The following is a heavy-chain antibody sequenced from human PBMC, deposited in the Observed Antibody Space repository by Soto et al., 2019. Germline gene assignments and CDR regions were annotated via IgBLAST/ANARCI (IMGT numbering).Heavy chain of an antibody. CDR1: GGTFSSYT. J-gene: IGHJ4*02. Sequence: QVQLVQSGAEVKKPGSSVKVSCKASGGTFSSYTISWVRQSPGQGLEWMGRIIPILGIANYAQKFQGRVTITADKSTSTAYMELSSLRSEDTAVYYCARADIAVAGTFDYWGQGTLVTVSS. V-gene: IGHV1-69*02. CDR2: IIPILGIA. CDR3: ARADIAVAGTFDY. D-gene: IGHD6-19*01.